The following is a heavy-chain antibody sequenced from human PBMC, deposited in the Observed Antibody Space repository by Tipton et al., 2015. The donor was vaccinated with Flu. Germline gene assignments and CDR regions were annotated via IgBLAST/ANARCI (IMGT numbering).Heavy chain of an antibody. Sequence: AISGSGGSTYYADSVKGRFTISRDNSKNTLYLQMNSLRAEDTAVYYCAPQLVPPHAHDAFDIWGQGTMVTVSS. CDR2: ISGSGGST. V-gene: IGHV3-23*01. CDR3: APQLVPPHAHDAFDI. D-gene: IGHD6-13*01. J-gene: IGHJ3*02.